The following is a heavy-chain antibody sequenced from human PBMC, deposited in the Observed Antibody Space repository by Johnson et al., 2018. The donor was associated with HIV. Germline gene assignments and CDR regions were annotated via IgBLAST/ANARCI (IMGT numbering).Heavy chain of an antibody. Sequence: QVQLVESGGRVVQPGRSLRLSCAASGFSFSSYAMHWVRQAPGTGLAWVTVICSDGGLLYYADSVKGRFTISRDNANYSLDLQMNSLRAEDTAVYYCATGASSTWSLGALDIWGQGTMVTVSS. J-gene: IGHJ3*02. V-gene: IGHV3-30*04. CDR2: ICSDGGLL. CDR3: ATGASSTWSLGALDI. D-gene: IGHD6-13*01. CDR1: GFSFSSYA.